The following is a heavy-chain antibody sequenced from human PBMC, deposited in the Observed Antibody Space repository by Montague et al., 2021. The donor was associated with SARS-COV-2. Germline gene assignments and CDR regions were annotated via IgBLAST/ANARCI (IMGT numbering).Heavy chain of an antibody. D-gene: IGHD1-1*01. Sequence: SETLSPTCAVSGDSISSRSWWSWVRQSPGKGLEWIADVYHTGSTNYNASLASRVSLSVDKSNNQLSLKLTSVTAADTAVYFCARGVAGGYWDDGKMRDFSWFDPWGQGIRGTVSA. CDR1: GDSISSRSW. CDR3: ARGVAGGYWDDGKMRDFSWFDP. V-gene: IGHV4-4*02. J-gene: IGHJ5*02. CDR2: VYHTGST.